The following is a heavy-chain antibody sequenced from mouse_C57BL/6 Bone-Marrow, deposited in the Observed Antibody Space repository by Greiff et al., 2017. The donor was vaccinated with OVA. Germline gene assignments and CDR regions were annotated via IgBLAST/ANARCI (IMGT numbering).Heavy chain of an antibody. J-gene: IGHJ1*03. CDR2: IDPEDGET. D-gene: IGHD1-1*01. CDR3: ASTVVATRWYFDV. Sequence: VQLQQSGAELVKPGASVKLSCTASGFNIKDYYMHWVKQRTEQGLEWIGRIDPEDGETKYAPKFQGKATITADTSSNTAYLQLSSLTAEDTAVYYCASTVVATRWYFDVWGTGTTVTVSS. CDR1: GFNIKDYY. V-gene: IGHV14-2*01.